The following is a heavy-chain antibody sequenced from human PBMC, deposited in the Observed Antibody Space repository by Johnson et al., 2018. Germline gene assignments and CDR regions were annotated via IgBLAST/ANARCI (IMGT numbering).Heavy chain of an antibody. V-gene: IGHV3-30*18. CDR1: GFIFSNYG. J-gene: IGHJ5*02. CDR2: ISYDGNNR. Sequence: QVQLVQSGGGVVQPGRSLRLSCAASGFIFSNYGMHWVRQAPGKGLEWVTVISYDGNNRKYADSVKGRFTVSRDNSKNTLYLQINSLRPEDTAVYYCAKDRSSSWHNWFDPWGQGTLVTVSS. CDR3: AKDRSSSWHNWFDP. D-gene: IGHD2-2*01.